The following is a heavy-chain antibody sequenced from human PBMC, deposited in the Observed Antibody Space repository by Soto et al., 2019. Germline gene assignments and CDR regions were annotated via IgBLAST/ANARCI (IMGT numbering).Heavy chain of an antibody. CDR3: AKDRQYYDFWSGYSPADYGMDV. Sequence: GESLKISCAASGFTFSSYGMHWVRQAPGKGLEWVAVISYDGSNKYYADSVKGRFTISRDNSKNTLYLQMNSLRAEDTAVYYCAKDRQYYDFWSGYSPADYGMDVWGQGTTVTVSS. J-gene: IGHJ6*02. CDR1: GFTFSSYG. V-gene: IGHV3-30*18. D-gene: IGHD3-3*01. CDR2: ISYDGSNK.